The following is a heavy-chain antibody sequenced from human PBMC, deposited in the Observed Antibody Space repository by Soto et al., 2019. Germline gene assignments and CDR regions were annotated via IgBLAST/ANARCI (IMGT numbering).Heavy chain of an antibody. Sequence: EVQLAESGGGLVLTGGSLRLSCAASGFSFVSYWMHWVRQVPGEGLAWVSRINGNADNSDYADSVKGRFTISRDNAMNRLYLQMDSLRADDTGVYYCVRDFRGAVAGSEFDLWGQGPLVTVSS. V-gene: IGHV3-74*01. CDR2: INGNADNS. J-gene: IGHJ4*02. D-gene: IGHD6-19*01. CDR3: VRDFRGAVAGSEFDL. CDR1: GFSFVSYW.